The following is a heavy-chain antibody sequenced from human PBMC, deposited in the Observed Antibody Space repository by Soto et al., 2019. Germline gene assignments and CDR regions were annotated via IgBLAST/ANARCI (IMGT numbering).Heavy chain of an antibody. V-gene: IGHV4-4*02. D-gene: IGHD1-26*01. Sequence: SETLSLTCTVSSGSITSSSWWSWVRQPPGKGLEWIGEVYRSGSTDYNPSLRSRVTISQDRSKNQFSLLLSSVTAADTAVYYCARGGASYQFFDYWGQGILVTVSS. CDR3: ARGGASYQFFDY. CDR1: SGSITSSSW. CDR2: VYRSGST. J-gene: IGHJ4*02.